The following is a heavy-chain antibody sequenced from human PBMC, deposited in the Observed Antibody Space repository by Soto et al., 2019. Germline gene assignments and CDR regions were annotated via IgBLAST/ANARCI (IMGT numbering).Heavy chain of an antibody. CDR2: IYYSGST. V-gene: IGHV4-31*03. J-gene: IGHJ6*03. CDR3: AGGGSIVVSTRRLMDV. D-gene: IGHD3-22*01. CDR1: GGSISSGGYY. Sequence: SETLSLTCTVSGGSISSGGYYWSWIRQHPGKGLEWIGYIYYSGSTYYNPSLKSRVAISIDRHKSQFSLKLSSVTVADTAFYYCAGGGSIVVSTRRLMDVWGKGTTVTVSS.